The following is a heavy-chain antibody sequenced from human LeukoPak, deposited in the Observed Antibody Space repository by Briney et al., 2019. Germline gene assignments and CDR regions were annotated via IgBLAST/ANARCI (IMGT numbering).Heavy chain of an antibody. V-gene: IGHV3-30*02. Sequence: QSGGSLRLSCAASGFTFSSYGMHWVRQAPGKGLEWVAVIWYDGSNKYYADSVKGRFTISRDNSKNTLYLQMNSLRAEDTAVYYCAPFSYSSGWYINWGQGTLVTVSS. CDR3: APFSYSSGWYIN. D-gene: IGHD6-19*01. J-gene: IGHJ4*02. CDR1: GFTFSSYG. CDR2: IWYDGSNK.